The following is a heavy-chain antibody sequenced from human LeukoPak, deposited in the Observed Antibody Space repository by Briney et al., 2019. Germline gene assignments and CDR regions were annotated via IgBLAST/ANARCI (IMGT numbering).Heavy chain of an antibody. D-gene: IGHD5-12*01. J-gene: IGHJ4*02. CDR1: GFTFSSYA. CDR3: ARGYSGYDYCDY. V-gene: IGHV3-64*01. CDR2: ISSNGGST. Sequence: GGSLRLSCAASGFTFSSYAMHWVRQAPGKGLEYVSAISSNGGSTYYANSVKGRFTISRDNAKNSLYLQMNSLRAEDTAVYYCARGYSGYDYCDYWGQGTLVTVSS.